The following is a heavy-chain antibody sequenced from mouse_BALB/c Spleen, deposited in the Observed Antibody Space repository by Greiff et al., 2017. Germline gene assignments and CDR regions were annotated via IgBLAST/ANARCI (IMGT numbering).Heavy chain of an antibody. CDR2: IDPFNGGT. J-gene: IGHJ2*01. V-gene: IGHV1S135*01. D-gene: IGHD1-1*01. CDR1: GYSFTSYY. CDR3: ARKAYYYGSSTFDYFGY. Sequence: EVKLMESGPELMKPGASVKISCKASGYSFTSYYMHWVNQSHGKSLEWIGYIDPFNGGTSYTQKFKGKATLTVDNSSSTAYMHLSSLTSEDSAVYYCARKAYYYGSSTFDYFGYWGQGTTLTVSS.